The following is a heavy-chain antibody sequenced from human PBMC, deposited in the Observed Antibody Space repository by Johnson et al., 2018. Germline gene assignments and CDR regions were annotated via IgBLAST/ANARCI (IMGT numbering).Heavy chain of an antibody. J-gene: IGHJ4*02. CDR1: GFTFSSYG. CDR2: ISYDGSNK. CDR3: ARTYYDILTGDYYFDY. Sequence: QVQLVQSGGGVVQPGRSLRLSCAASGFTFSSYGMHWVRQAPGKGLEWVAVISYDGSNKYYADSVKGRFTISRDNSKNSLYLQMNSLRAEDTAVYYCARTYYDILTGDYYFDYWGQGTLVTVSS. V-gene: IGHV3-30*03. D-gene: IGHD3-9*01.